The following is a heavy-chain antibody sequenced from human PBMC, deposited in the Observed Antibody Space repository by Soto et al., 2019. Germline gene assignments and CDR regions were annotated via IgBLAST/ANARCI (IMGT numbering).Heavy chain of an antibody. Sequence: SETLSLTCSVSGGSISSGGYYWSWIRQHPGKGLEWIGYIYYSGSTYYNPSLKSRVTISVDTSKNQFSLKLSSVTAADTAVYYCARDLLSRAAEGFYYGMDVWGQGTTVTVSS. J-gene: IGHJ6*02. CDR2: IYYSGST. CDR1: GGSISSGGYY. CDR3: ARDLLSRAAEGFYYGMDV. D-gene: IGHD2-15*01. V-gene: IGHV4-31*03.